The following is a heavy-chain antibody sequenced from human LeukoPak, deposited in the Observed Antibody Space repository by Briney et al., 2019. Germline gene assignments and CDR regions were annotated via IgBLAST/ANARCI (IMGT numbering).Heavy chain of an antibody. D-gene: IGHD3-22*01. J-gene: IGHJ4*02. CDR3: ARDSFAGYDSSGYSSYDY. Sequence: KFGGSLRLSCAASGFSFSDYSMNWVRQAPGKGLEWVSFISSYSTYIYDADSLKGRFTISRDNAKNSLYLQMNSLRAEDTAVYYCARDSFAGYDSSGYSSYDYWGQGTLVTVSS. CDR2: ISSYSTYI. CDR1: GFSFSDYS. V-gene: IGHV3-21*01.